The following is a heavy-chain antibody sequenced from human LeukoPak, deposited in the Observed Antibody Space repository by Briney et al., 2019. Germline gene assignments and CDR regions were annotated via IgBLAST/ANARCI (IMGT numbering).Heavy chain of an antibody. V-gene: IGHV1-69*04. Sequence: SVKVSCKASGGTFSSYAISWVRQAPGQGLEWMGRIIAIFGIANYAQKFQGRVTITADKSTSTAYMELSSLRSEDTAVYYCASQRGNYYDSSGYYGGAFDIWGKGQWSPPLQ. J-gene: IGHJ3*02. CDR1: GGTFSSYA. D-gene: IGHD3-22*01. CDR2: IIAIFGIA. CDR3: ASQRGNYYDSSGYYGGAFDI.